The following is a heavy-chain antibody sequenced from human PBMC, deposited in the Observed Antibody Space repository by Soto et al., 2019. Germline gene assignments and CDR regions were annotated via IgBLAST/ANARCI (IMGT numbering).Heavy chain of an antibody. D-gene: IGHD2-15*01. CDR2: ISSSGSTI. V-gene: IGHV3-11*01. Sequence: GGSLRLSCAASGFTFSDYYMSCIRQAPGKGLEWVSYISSSGSTIYYADSVKGRFTISRDNAKNSLYLQMNSLRAEDTAVYYCARVSDCSGGSCYSGYYYGMDVWGQGTTVTVSS. J-gene: IGHJ6*02. CDR1: GFTFSDYY. CDR3: ARVSDCSGGSCYSGYYYGMDV.